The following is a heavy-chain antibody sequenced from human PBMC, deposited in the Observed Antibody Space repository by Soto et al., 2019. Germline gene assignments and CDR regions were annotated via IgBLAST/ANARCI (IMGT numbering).Heavy chain of an antibody. CDR2: IYPGDSDT. CDR1: GYSFTSYW. D-gene: IGHD2-15*01. CDR3: ASVGVGRPDHYYYGLAC. J-gene: IGHJ6*02. V-gene: IGHV5-51*01. Sequence: GQSLKIYCKGSGYSFTSYWIGWVRQMPGKGLEWMGIIYPGDSDTRYSPSFQGQVTISADKSISTAYLQWSSLKASDTAMYYCASVGVGRPDHYYYGLACSRQGTTVTL.